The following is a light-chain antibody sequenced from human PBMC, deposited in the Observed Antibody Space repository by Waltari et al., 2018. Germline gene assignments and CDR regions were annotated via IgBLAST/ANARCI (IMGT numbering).Light chain of an antibody. V-gene: IGKV1-39*01. CDR2: TAS. J-gene: IGKJ1*01. CDR3: QQSYSSPWT. CDR1: QSSSDY. Sequence: DIQMTQSPPALSASVGDRVVITCRASQSSSDYLHWYQRKPGRAPRVLIYTASSLQRGVPTRFSGSGSGTEFTLTISTLQPEDAATYYCQQSYSSPWTFGLGTKVEIK.